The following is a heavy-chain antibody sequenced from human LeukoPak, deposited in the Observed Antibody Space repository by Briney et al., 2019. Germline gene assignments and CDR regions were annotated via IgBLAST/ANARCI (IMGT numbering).Heavy chain of an antibody. CDR2: SYPGGSDT. Sequence: GALLIICCDAAGYSITSYWIGWVRQLPGGGLEWVGISYPGGSDTRYSPSFHGLVTISADTSISHYYLQWSMRTAADTAYYCRARQGYSYGCYMDGWGKGTTVTVSS. CDR1: GYSITSYW. CDR3: ARQGYSYGCYMDG. D-gene: IGHD5-18*01. J-gene: IGHJ6*03. V-gene: IGHV5-51*01.